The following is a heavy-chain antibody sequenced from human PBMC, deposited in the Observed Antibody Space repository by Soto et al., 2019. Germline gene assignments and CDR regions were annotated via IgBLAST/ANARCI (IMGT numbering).Heavy chain of an antibody. V-gene: IGHV4-30-2*01. CDR1: GCSISSGGYS. J-gene: IGHJ4*02. D-gene: IGHD5-18*01. CDR2: IYHSGST. Sequence: QLQLQESGSGLVKPSQTLSLTCAVSGCSISSGGYSWSWIRQPPGKGLEWIGYIYHSGSTYYNPSLKSRVTISVDRSKNQFSLKLSSVTAADTAVYYCARGPNTAEIDYWGQGTLVTVSS. CDR3: ARGPNTAEIDY.